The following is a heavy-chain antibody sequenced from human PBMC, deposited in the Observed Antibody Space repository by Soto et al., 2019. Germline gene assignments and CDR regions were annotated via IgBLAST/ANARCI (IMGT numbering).Heavy chain of an antibody. V-gene: IGHV3-21*01. D-gene: IGHD6-13*01. CDR3: ARDWAAAGSSYLFDY. CDR2: ISSSSSYI. J-gene: IGHJ4*02. Sequence: PGGSLRLSCAASGFTFSSYSMNWVRQAPGKGLEWVSSISSSSSYIYYADSVKGRFTISRDNAKNSLYLQMNSLRAEDTAVYYCARDWAAAGSSYLFDYWGQGTLVTVSS. CDR1: GFTFSSYS.